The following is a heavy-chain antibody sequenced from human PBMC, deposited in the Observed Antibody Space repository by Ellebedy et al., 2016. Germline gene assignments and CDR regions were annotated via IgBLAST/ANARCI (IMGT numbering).Heavy chain of an antibody. CDR3: ARGERITMVRGLRNWFDP. Sequence: SETLSLTXTVSGGSISSSSYYWSWIRQPPGKGLEWIGYIYYSGSTNYNPSLKSRVTISVDTSKNQFSLKLSSVTAADTAVYYCARGERITMVRGLRNWFDPWGQGTLVTASS. V-gene: IGHV4-61*01. CDR2: IYYSGST. J-gene: IGHJ5*02. CDR1: GGSISSSSYY. D-gene: IGHD3-10*01.